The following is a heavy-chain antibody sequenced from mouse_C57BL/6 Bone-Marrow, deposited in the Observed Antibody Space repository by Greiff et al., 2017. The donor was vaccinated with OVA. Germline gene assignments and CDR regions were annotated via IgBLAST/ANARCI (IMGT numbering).Heavy chain of an antibody. J-gene: IGHJ3*01. D-gene: IGHD1-1*01. V-gene: IGHV8-12*01. CDR2: IYWDDAK. CDR3: ARREGHYGSPFAY. Sequence: QVTLKVSGPGILQSSQTLSLTCSFSGFSLSTSGMGVSWIRQPSGKGLEWLAHIYWDDAKRYNPSLKSRLTLSNDTTKNQVCLKITSVDTADTATYSCARREGHYGSPFAYWGQGTLVTVSA. CDR1: GFSLSTSGMG.